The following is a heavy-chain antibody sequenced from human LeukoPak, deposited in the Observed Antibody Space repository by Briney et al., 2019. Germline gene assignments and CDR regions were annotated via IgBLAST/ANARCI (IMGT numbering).Heavy chain of an antibody. CDR2: ITYDGSNK. Sequence: PGGSLRLSCAASGFTFSSNAMHWVRQAPGKGLEWVAVITYDGSNKYYADSVKGRFTISRDNSKNTLYLQMNSLRAEDTAVYYCAKGGQPPSIAVAGTSNYWGQGTLVTVSS. J-gene: IGHJ4*02. D-gene: IGHD6-19*01. V-gene: IGHV3-30-3*01. CDR3: AKGGQPPSIAVAGTSNY. CDR1: GFTFSSNA.